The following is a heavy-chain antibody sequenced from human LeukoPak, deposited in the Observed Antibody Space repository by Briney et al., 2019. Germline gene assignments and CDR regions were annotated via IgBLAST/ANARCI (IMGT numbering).Heavy chain of an antibody. J-gene: IGHJ4*02. CDR1: GFTFSSYG. Sequence: GGSLRLSCAASGFTFSSYGMHWVRQAPGKGLEWVAVIWYDGSNKYYADSMKGRFTISRDNSKNTLYLQMNSLRAEDTAVYYCARASYYYDSSGSYYFDYWGQGTLVTVSS. D-gene: IGHD3-22*01. CDR3: ARASYYYDSSGSYYFDY. V-gene: IGHV3-33*01. CDR2: IWYDGSNK.